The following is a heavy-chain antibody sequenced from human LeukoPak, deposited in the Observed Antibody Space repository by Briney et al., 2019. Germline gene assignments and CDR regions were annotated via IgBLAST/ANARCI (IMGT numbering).Heavy chain of an antibody. V-gene: IGHV4-59*01. CDR2: IYYFGST. CDR3: ARHYHDSSGYYSHYFDN. CDR1: GGSISSYY. J-gene: IGHJ4*02. Sequence: PSETLSLTCSVSGGSISSYYWSWIRRPPGKGLEWLGYIYYFGSTYYNPSLKSRVTILVDTSKNQFSLRLSSVTAVDTAVYYCARHYHDSSGYYSHYFDNWGQGALVSVSS. D-gene: IGHD3-22*01.